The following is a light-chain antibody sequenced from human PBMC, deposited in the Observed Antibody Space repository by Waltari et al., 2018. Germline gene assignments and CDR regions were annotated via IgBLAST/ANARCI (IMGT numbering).Light chain of an antibody. CDR2: DVT. J-gene: IGLJ1*01. CDR3: CSYAGSDTYV. CDR1: SSAVGGYSY. V-gene: IGLV2-11*01. Sequence: QSALTQPRSVSGSPGQSVATACTGTSSAVGGYSYVSLYQHHPGNAPKIIIYDVTRRPSWVPDRFSGSKSGNTASLTISGLQADDEAHYYCCSYAGSDTYVFGTGTEVTVL.